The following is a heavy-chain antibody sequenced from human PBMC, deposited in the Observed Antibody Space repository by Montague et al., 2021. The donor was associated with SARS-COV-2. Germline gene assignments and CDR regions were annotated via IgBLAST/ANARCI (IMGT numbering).Heavy chain of an antibody. D-gene: IGHD6-19*01. Sequence: SLRLSCAASGFTFGDYAMHWVRQAPGKGLEWVSGISWNVDSVGXXXSXXXRFTISRDNAQNSLYLEMMSLRPEDTAFYYCAKVDYSSAWYGPLDYWGQGTLVTVSS. CDR3: AKVDYSSAWYGPLDY. CDR1: GFTFGDYA. J-gene: IGHJ4*02. CDR2: ISWNVDSV. V-gene: IGHV3-9*01.